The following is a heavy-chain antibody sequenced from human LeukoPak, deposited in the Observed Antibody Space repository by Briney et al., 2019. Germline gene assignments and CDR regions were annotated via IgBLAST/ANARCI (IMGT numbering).Heavy chain of an antibody. D-gene: IGHD5-18*01. V-gene: IGHV3-9*01. CDR3: AKDMGRYSYDAFDI. CDR1: GFTFDDYA. J-gene: IGHJ3*02. CDR2: ISWNSGSI. Sequence: HPGGSLRLSCAASGFTFDDYAMHWVRQAPGKGLEWVSGISWNSGSIGYADSVKGRFTISRDNAKNSLYLQMNSLRAEDTALYYCAKDMGRYSYDAFDIWGQGTMVTVSS.